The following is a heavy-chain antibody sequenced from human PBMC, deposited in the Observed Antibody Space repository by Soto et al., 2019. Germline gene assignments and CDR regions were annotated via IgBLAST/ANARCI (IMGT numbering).Heavy chain of an antibody. Sequence: QVQLVQSGAEVKKPGASVKVSCKASGYTFTSYGISWVRQAPGQGLEWMGWTSAYKGNTNYAQKLQGRVTMTTGTSTSTAYMELRSLRSDDTAVYYCARRQWLVGGYYYGMDVWGQGTTVTVSS. V-gene: IGHV1-18*01. CDR1: GYTFTSYG. CDR2: TSAYKGNT. J-gene: IGHJ6*02. CDR3: ARRQWLVGGYYYGMDV. D-gene: IGHD6-19*01.